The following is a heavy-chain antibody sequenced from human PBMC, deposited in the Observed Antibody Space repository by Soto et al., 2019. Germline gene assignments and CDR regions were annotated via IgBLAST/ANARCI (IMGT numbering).Heavy chain of an antibody. CDR3: ARDIVDSSCYSMTFDY. CDR1: GFTFSSYG. V-gene: IGHV3-21*01. CDR2: ISSSSSYI. J-gene: IGHJ4*02. D-gene: IGHD3-22*01. Sequence: EVQLVESGGGLVKPGGSLKLTGAASGFTFSSYGLNWFRKAPGKGRGGVSSISSSSSYIYYADSVKGLFTISRDNAKNSLYLQMNSLRAEDTAVYYCARDIVDSSCYSMTFDYWGQGTLVTVSS.